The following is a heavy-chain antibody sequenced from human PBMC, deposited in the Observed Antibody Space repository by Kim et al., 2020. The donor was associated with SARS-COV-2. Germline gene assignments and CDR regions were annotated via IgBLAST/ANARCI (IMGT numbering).Heavy chain of an antibody. J-gene: IGHJ4*02. V-gene: IGHV3-7*01. CDR1: GFTFSSYW. D-gene: IGHD5-18*01. Sequence: GGSLRLSCAASGFTFSSYWMSWGRQAPGKGLEWVANIKQDGSEKYYVDSVKGRFTISRDNAKNSLYLQMNSLRAEDTAVYYCARDQYSYGYLSDYWGQGTLVTVSS. CDR2: IKQDGSEK. CDR3: ARDQYSYGYLSDY.